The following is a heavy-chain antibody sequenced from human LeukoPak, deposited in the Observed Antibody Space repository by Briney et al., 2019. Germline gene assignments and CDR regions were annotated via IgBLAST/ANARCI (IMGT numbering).Heavy chain of an antibody. Sequence: GALRLSFAASGFPFSSYGMHWVRPAPGKGGEGVAFILYDGSNKYYSDSVKGRFTISRDNSKNTPYLQMNSLRAEDTAVYYCAKGGRDLPRTYYYDSSGYQALDYWGQGTLVTVSS. D-gene: IGHD3-22*01. J-gene: IGHJ4*02. CDR2: ILYDGSNK. V-gene: IGHV3-30*02. CDR3: AKGGRDLPRTYYYDSSGYQALDY. CDR1: GFPFSSYG.